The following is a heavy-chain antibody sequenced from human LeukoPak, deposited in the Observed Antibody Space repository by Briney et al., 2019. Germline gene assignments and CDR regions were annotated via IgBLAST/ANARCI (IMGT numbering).Heavy chain of an antibody. CDR2: INPNSGGT. D-gene: IGHD6-13*01. Sequence: ASVKVSCKASGYTFTGYYMHWVRQAPGQGLEWMGWINPNSGGTNYAQKFQGWVTMTRDTSISTAYMELSRLRSDDTAVYYRARGPDKTSAAGFYYYYGMDVWGQGTTVTVSS. J-gene: IGHJ6*02. CDR1: GYTFTGYY. V-gene: IGHV1-2*04. CDR3: ARGPDKTSAAGFYYYYGMDV.